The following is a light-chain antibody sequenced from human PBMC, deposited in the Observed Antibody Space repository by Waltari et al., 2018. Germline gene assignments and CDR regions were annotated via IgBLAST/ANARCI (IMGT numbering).Light chain of an antibody. CDR3: QQYSSYAT. J-gene: IGKJ1*01. V-gene: IGKV1-5*03. Sequence: DIQMSQSPSTLSASVGNTLTITCRASQSIRSWLAWYQQKPGKAPTLLIYKAFSLENGVPSRFSGSGSGTEFTLTISSLQPDDSATYYCQQYSSYATFGQGTKVEI. CDR1: QSIRSW. CDR2: KAF.